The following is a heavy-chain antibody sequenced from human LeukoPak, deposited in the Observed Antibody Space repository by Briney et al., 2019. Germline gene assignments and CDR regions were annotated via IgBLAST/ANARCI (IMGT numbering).Heavy chain of an antibody. CDR1: GGSFSGYY. CDR3: ARGRRLLLLYYYYYYGMDV. Sequence: PSQTLSLTCAVYGGSFSGYYWSWIRQPPGKGLEWIGEINHSGSTNYNPSLKSRVTISVDTSKNQFSLKLSSVTAADTAVYYCARGRRLLLLYYYYYYGMDVWGQGTTVTVSS. D-gene: IGHD2-15*01. V-gene: IGHV4-34*01. CDR2: INHSGST. J-gene: IGHJ6*02.